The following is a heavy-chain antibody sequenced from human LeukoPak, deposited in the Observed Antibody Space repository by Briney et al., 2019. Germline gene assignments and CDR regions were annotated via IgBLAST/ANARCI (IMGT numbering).Heavy chain of an antibody. CDR1: GYTFIDYY. V-gene: IGHV1-2*02. J-gene: IGHJ4*02. CDR3: ARGSTLDY. Sequence: ASVKVSCKASGYTFIDYYMYWVRQAPGQGPEWMGWISPNSGGTKYAQKFQGRVTMTRDTSITTVYMELSKLKYDDTAVYYCARGSTLDYWGQGTLVTVSS. CDR2: ISPNSGGT.